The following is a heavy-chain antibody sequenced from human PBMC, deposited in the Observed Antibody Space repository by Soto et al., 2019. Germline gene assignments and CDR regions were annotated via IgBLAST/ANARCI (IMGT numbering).Heavy chain of an antibody. D-gene: IGHD5-18*01. CDR3: ARSTYVDTAMAPQLYYFDY. J-gene: IGHJ4*02. CDR2: IYYSGST. Sequence: QLQLQESGPGLVKPSETLSLTCTVSGGSISSSSYYWGWIRQPPGKGLEWIGSIYYSGSTYYNPSLKSRVTISVDTSKNQFSLKLSSVTAADTAVYYCARSTYVDTAMAPQLYYFDYWGQGTLVTVSS. V-gene: IGHV4-39*01. CDR1: GGSISSSSYY.